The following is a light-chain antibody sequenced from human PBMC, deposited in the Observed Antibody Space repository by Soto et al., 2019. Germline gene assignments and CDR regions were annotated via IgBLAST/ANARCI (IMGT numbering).Light chain of an antibody. V-gene: IGKV3-15*01. CDR1: QSVTIN. CDR2: GAS. CDR3: QQYGSSAPFT. Sequence: EIVMTQSPGTLSVSPGERATLSCRASQSVTINLAWYQQKPGQAPRLLIYGASTRATGIPARFSGSGSGTEFTLTISSLLSEDFAVYYCQQYGSSAPFTFGGGTKVEIK. J-gene: IGKJ4*01.